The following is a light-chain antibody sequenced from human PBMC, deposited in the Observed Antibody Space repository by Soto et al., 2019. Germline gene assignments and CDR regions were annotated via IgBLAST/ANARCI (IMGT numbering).Light chain of an antibody. CDR2: DVS. CDR1: SSDVGAYNY. J-gene: IGLJ1*01. Sequence: QSALTQRASVSGSPGQSITISCTGTSSDVGAYNYVSWYQQHPGKVPKLMIYDVSDRPSGVSNRFSGSKSGNTASLTISGLQAEDEDDYYCSSFTRSNSYVFGTGTKLTVL. V-gene: IGLV2-14*03. CDR3: SSFTRSNSYV.